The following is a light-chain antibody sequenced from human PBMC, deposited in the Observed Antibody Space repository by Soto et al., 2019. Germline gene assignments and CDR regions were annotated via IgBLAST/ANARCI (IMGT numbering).Light chain of an antibody. CDR3: QQYGSSPWT. CDR1: QSVSSSY. CDR2: GAS. J-gene: IGKJ1*01. V-gene: IGKV3-20*01. Sequence: EIVLTQSPGTLSLSPGERATLSCRASQSVSSSYLAWYQQKPGQAPRILIYGASSRATCIPDRFSGSGSGTDFTLPISRLEPEDFAVYYCQQYGSSPWTFGQGTKVEIK.